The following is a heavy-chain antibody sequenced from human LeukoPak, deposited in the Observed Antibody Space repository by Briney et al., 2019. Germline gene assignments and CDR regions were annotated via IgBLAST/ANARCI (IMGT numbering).Heavy chain of an antibody. CDR1: GYTFTGYY. D-gene: IGHD6-19*01. J-gene: IGHJ4*02. CDR2: INPNSGGT. Sequence: GASVKVSCKASGYTFTGYYMHWVRQAPGQGLEWMGRINPNSGGTNYAQKFQGRVTMTRDTSISTAYMELSRLRSDDTAVYYCAREREVAGDNFDYWGQGTLVTVSS. V-gene: IGHV1-2*06. CDR3: AREREVAGDNFDY.